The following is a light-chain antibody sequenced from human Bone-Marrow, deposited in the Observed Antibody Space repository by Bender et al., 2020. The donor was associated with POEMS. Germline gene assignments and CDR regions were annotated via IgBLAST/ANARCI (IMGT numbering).Light chain of an antibody. CDR3: ATWDDSLSGWV. Sequence: QSVLTQPPSASATPGQRVTMSCSGSSSNIGSKAVNWYQQVPGTAPKLLIYANNQRPSGVPDRFSGSKSGTSASLAISGLQSEDEADYYCATWDDSLSGWVFGGGTKLTVL. V-gene: IGLV1-44*01. CDR1: SSNIGSKA. J-gene: IGLJ3*02. CDR2: ANN.